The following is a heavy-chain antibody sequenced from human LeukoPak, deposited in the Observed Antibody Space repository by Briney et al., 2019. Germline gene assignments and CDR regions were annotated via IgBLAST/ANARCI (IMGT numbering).Heavy chain of an antibody. CDR3: ARAKRIIDY. Sequence: PSQTLSLTCTVSGGSISSDSYYWSWIRQPAGKGLEWIGRIYTSRSTNYNPSLKSRVTISVDTSKNQFSLKLSSVTAADTAVYYCARAKRIIDYWGQGTLVTVSS. J-gene: IGHJ4*02. CDR2: IYTSRST. D-gene: IGHD2-15*01. V-gene: IGHV4-61*02. CDR1: GGSISSDSYY.